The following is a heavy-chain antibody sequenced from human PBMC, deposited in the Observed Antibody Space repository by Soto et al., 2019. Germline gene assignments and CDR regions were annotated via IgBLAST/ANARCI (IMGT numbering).Heavy chain of an antibody. CDR3: ARDGGSNWYDLGY. CDR2: ISDYNGNT. D-gene: IGHD6-13*01. J-gene: IGHJ4*02. V-gene: IGHV1-18*01. CDR1: GYTFTSYG. Sequence: QVHLVQSGPDVKKPGASVKVSCKASGYTFTSYGVSWVRQAPGQGLEWMGWISDYNGNTDYAQKLKGRVTMTTDTSTSTAYMGLRRLRSDETAVYYCARDGGSNWYDLGYWGQGTLVTVSS.